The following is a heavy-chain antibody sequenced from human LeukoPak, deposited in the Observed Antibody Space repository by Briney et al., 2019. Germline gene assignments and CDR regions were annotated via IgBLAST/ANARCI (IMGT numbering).Heavy chain of an antibody. CDR1: GYTFTNHG. CDR3: AIGSGRRAFDY. V-gene: IGHV1-8*02. CDR2: MNPNSGNT. J-gene: IGHJ4*02. Sequence: ASVKVSCKTSGYTFTNHGITWVRQATGQGLEWMGWMNPNSGNTGYAQKFQGRVTMTRNTSISTAYMELSSLRSEDTAVYYCAIGSGRRAFDYWGQGALVTVSS. D-gene: IGHD3-10*01.